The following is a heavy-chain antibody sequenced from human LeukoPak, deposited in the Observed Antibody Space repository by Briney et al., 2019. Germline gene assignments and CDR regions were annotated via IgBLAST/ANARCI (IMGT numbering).Heavy chain of an antibody. J-gene: IGHJ5*02. V-gene: IGHV4-34*01. Sequence: SETLSLTCAVYGGSFSGYYWGWIRQPPGKGLEWIGEINHSGSTNYNPSLKSRVTMSVDTSKNQFSLKLSSVTAADTAVYYCAIHIVVVPAAKKKNWFDPWGQGTLVTVSS. CDR3: AIHIVVVPAAKKKNWFDP. CDR2: INHSGST. CDR1: GGSFSGYY. D-gene: IGHD2-2*01.